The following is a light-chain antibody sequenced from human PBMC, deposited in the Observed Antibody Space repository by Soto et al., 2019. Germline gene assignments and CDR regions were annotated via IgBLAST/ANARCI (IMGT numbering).Light chain of an antibody. CDR1: QRVSSSY. CDR3: QQYGSSPWT. V-gene: IGKV3-20*01. CDR2: GAS. J-gene: IGKJ1*01. Sequence: EIVLTQSPGTLSLSPGERATLSYRASQRVSSSYLAWYQHKPGQAPRPLIYGASSRAIGIPDRFSGSGSGTDFNITISRLEPEDFVVYYCQQYGSSPWTFGQGTKVEIK.